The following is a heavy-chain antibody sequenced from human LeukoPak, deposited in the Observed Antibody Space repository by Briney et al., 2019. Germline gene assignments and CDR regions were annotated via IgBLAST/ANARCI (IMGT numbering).Heavy chain of an antibody. D-gene: IGHD2-15*01. CDR3: ASCVGGGSCYSYYYYYGMDV. V-gene: IGHV1-69*04. Sequence: LPCKAHAGTLSSYAISSVPQAHGQRLKWMGTIIPIPGIASYAQKFQGRVTITAYKSTSTAYMELSILRSEDTAVYYCASCVGGGSCYSYYYYYGMDVWGQGATVTVSS. J-gene: IGHJ6*02. CDR2: IIPIPGIA. CDR1: AGTLSSYA.